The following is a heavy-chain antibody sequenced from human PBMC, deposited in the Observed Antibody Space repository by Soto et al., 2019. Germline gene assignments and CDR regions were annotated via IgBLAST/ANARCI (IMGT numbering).Heavy chain of an antibody. CDR1: GYTFTTYG. J-gene: IGHJ3*02. Sequence: ASVKVSCKTSGYTFTTYGITWVRQAPGQGLEWMGWISAYNGNTNYAQKVQGRVTMTTDTSTSTAYMELRSLTSDDTAIYYCARKNWNLALDAFAIWGQGTMVTVSS. D-gene: IGHD1-1*01. CDR2: ISAYNGNT. V-gene: IGHV1-18*01. CDR3: ARKNWNLALDAFAI.